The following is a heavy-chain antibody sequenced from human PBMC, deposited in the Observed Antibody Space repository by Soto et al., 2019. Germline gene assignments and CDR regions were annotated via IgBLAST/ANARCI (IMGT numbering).Heavy chain of an antibody. V-gene: IGHV1-69*01. D-gene: IGHD6-19*01. CDR3: ARDWGSGSIEGGYHYGMDV. J-gene: IGHJ6*02. Sequence: QVQLVQSGAEVKKPGSSVKVSCKASGGTFSSYAISWVRQAPGQGLEWMGGIIPIFGTANYAQKFQGRVTITADESTSTAYMELSSLRSEDTAVYYCARDWGSGSIEGGYHYGMDVWGQGTTVTVSS. CDR1: GGTFSSYA. CDR2: IIPIFGTA.